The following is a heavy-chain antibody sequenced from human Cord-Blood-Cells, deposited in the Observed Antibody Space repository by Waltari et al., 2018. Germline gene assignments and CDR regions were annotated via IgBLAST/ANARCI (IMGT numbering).Heavy chain of an antibody. Sequence: QVQLQESGPGLVTPSETLSLPCTASGGSISSHYWRWIRQPAGKGLEWIGRIYTSGSTNYNPSLKSRVTMSVDTSKNQFSLKLSSVTAADTAVYYCARGSGNWYAPFDIWGQGTMVTVSS. D-gene: IGHD1-1*01. V-gene: IGHV4-4*07. CDR2: IYTSGST. J-gene: IGHJ3*02. CDR1: GGSISSHY. CDR3: ARGSGNWYAPFDI.